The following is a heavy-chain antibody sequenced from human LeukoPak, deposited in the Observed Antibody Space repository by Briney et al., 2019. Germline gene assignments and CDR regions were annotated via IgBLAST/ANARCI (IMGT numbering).Heavy chain of an antibody. V-gene: IGHV3-23*01. CDR1: GFTFNSYA. J-gene: IGHJ3*02. CDR2: ISDGGGST. Sequence: AGGSLRLSCAASGFTFNSYALSWVRQAPGKGLEWVSAISDGGGSTYYADSVKGRFTISRDNPKNTVYLQMSSLRVEDTAVYYCAKDLDGYGGLRGDAFDIWGQGTMVIVSS. D-gene: IGHD5-24*01. CDR3: AKDLDGYGGLRGDAFDI.